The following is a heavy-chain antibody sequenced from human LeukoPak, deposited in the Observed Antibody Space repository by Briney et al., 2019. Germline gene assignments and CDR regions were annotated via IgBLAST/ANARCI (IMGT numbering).Heavy chain of an antibody. CDR3: AGELGSNGAFDI. Sequence: ASVKVSCKASGYTFTNYAMHWVRQAPGQRLEWMGWINAGNGNTKYSQKFQGRVTITRDTSASTAYMELSSLRSEDTAVYYCAGELGSNGAFDIWGQGTMVTVSS. V-gene: IGHV1-3*01. J-gene: IGHJ3*02. D-gene: IGHD7-27*01. CDR2: INAGNGNT. CDR1: GYTFTNYA.